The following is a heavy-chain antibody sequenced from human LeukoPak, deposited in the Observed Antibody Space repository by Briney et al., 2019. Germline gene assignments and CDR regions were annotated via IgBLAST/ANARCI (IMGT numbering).Heavy chain of an antibody. CDR2: ISITRPTI. Sequence: GGSLRLSCAASGFSFSSYNMNWVRQAPGKGREWISYISITRPTISYAGSVKGRFTISRDDANSSLYLQMNSLRVEDTAVYYCAKEVTYGGAAFDVWGQGTTVTVSS. CDR3: AKEVTYGGAAFDV. CDR1: GFSFSSYN. J-gene: IGHJ3*01. D-gene: IGHD3-10*01. V-gene: IGHV3-48*01.